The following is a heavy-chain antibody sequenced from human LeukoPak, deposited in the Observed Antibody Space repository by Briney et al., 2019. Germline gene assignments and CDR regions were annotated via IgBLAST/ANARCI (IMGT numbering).Heavy chain of an antibody. V-gene: IGHV3-48*01. CDR1: GFTFTSHS. Sequence: GGSLRLSCAASGFTFTSHSMNWVRQAPGKGLEWVSYISSSSSTIYYADSVKGRFTISRDNAKNSLYLQMNSLRAEDTAVYYCARDYDFWSGYLCWFDPWGQGTLVTVSS. CDR3: ARDYDFWSGYLCWFDP. CDR2: ISSSSSTI. D-gene: IGHD3-3*01. J-gene: IGHJ5*02.